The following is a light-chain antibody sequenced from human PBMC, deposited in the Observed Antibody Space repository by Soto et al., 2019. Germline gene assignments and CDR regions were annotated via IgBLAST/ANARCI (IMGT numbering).Light chain of an antibody. J-gene: IGLJ2*01. V-gene: IGLV3-21*01. Sequence: SYELTQPPSVSVAPGETARISCGGNNVGSRSVHWYQQKPGQAPFLVIYSDSDRPSGIPERFSGSNSGNTATLIISRVEAGDGADYYCQVWEATGDQVVFGGGTKVTVL. CDR3: QVWEATGDQVV. CDR2: SDS. CDR1: NVGSRS.